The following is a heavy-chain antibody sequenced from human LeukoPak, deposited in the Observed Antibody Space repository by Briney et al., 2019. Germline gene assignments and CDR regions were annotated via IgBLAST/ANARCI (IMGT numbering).Heavy chain of an antibody. CDR2: IWYDGSNK. CDR3: ARDYLVGANVEYYFDY. Sequence: GGSLRLSCAASGFTFSSYGMHWVRQAPGKGLEWVAIIWYDGSNKYYADSVKGRFTISRDNSKNTLNLQMNSLRAEDTAVYYCARDYLVGANVEYYFDYWGQGTLVTVSS. V-gene: IGHV3-33*08. CDR1: GFTFSSYG. J-gene: IGHJ4*02. D-gene: IGHD1-26*01.